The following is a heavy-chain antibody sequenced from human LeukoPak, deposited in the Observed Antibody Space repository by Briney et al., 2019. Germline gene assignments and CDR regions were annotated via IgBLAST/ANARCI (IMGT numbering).Heavy chain of an antibody. V-gene: IGHV4-39*07. Sequence: SETLSLTCTVSGGSISSSSYYWGWLRQPPGTGLELIGSIYYSERTYYSPSLKSRVTVSVDTSKNYFFLRLSSVTAADTAVYYCTTLDAYRYFDLWGRGTLVTVSS. CDR2: IYYSERT. CDR1: GGSISSSSYY. J-gene: IGHJ2*01. D-gene: IGHD2-15*01. CDR3: TTLDAYRYFDL.